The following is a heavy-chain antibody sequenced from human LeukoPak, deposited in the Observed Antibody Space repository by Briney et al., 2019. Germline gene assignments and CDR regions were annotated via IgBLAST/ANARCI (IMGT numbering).Heavy chain of an antibody. CDR2: FDPEDGET. J-gene: IGHJ6*02. CDR1: GYTLTELS. CDR3: AAGYCSGGNCYPYYYGMDV. V-gene: IGHV1-24*01. Sequence: ASVKVSCKVSGYTLTELSMHWVRQAPGKGLEWMGGFDPEDGETIYAQKFQERVTITRDMSTSTAYMELSSLRSEDTAVYYCAAGYCSGGNCYPYYYGMDVWGQGTTVTVSS. D-gene: IGHD2-15*01.